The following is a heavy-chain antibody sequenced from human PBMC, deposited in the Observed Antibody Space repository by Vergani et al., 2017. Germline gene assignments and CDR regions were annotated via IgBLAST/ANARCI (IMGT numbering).Heavy chain of an antibody. CDR1: GFTFNQYG. V-gene: IGHV3-33*01. J-gene: IGHJ5*02. D-gene: IGHD1-14*01. CDR3: ARDLRLLYNRFDP. Sequence: QVQLVESGGGVVQPGRSLRLSCAASGFTFNQYGMHWVRQAPGKGLEWVAVTWYDGNNKQYADSVEGRFTISRDNSKSTMYLKMNSLRDEDTVVYYCARDLRLLYNRFDPWGQGTLVTVSS. CDR2: TWYDGNNK.